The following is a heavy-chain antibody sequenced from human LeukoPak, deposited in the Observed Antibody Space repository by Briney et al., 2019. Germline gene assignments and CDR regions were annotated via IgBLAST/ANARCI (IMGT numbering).Heavy chain of an antibody. CDR2: ITGNSGDM. CDR1: GFNFQSYS. J-gene: IGHJ6*04. Sequence: GGSLRLSCAASGFNFQSYSMHWVRQTPGKGLEWVSGITGNSGDMDYADSVKGRFTISRDNAKNSLYLQMNSLRAEDTAVYYCAELGITMIGGVWGKGTTVTISS. CDR3: AELGITMIGGV. V-gene: IGHV3-9*01. D-gene: IGHD3-10*02.